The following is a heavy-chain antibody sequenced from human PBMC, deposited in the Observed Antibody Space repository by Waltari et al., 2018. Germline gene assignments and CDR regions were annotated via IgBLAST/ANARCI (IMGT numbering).Heavy chain of an antibody. D-gene: IGHD1-20*01. CDR1: GIPITSSS. Sequence: QVQLQESGPGPVTPSETLSLTCPVSGIPITSSSWSWVRRPPGQGLEWIGYVHYTGSTNNNPSLKSLVTISLDSSKNQFSLEVTSVTAADTAVYYCARLNPLRLITSYYYHAMDVWGQGTTVTVSS. CDR3: ARLNPLRLITSYYYHAMDV. J-gene: IGHJ6*02. V-gene: IGHV4-59*08. CDR2: VHYTGST.